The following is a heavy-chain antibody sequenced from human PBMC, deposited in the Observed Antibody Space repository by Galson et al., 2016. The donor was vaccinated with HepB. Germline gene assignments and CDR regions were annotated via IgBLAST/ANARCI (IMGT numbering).Heavy chain of an antibody. CDR2: IIPIFGTA. D-gene: IGHD1-1*01. CDR1: GGTLSSYA. CDR3: ARGTGTSGWFDP. J-gene: IGHJ5*02. V-gene: IGHV1-69*13. Sequence: SVKVSCKASGGTLSSYAISWVRQAPGQGLEWMGGIIPIFGTANYAQKFQGRVTITADESTSTAYMELSSLRSEDTAVYYCARGTGTSGWFDPWGQGTLVTVSS.